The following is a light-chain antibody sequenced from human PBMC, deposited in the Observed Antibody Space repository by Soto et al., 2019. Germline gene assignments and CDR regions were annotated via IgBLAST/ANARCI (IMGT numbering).Light chain of an antibody. V-gene: IGLV2-8*01. J-gene: IGLJ1*01. Sequence: QSVLTQPPSASGSPGQSVTISCTGTKNDIGVYDFVSWYQHHPGKAPRLIIYEVVQRPSGVPDRFSGSKSGNTASLTVSGLQAADEADYLCKSYAGSNTYVFGSGTKLTV. CDR1: KNDIGVYDF. CDR2: EVV. CDR3: KSYAGSNTYV.